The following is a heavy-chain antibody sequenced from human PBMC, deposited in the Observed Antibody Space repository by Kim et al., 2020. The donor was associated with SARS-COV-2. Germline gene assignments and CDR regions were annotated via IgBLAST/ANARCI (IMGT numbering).Heavy chain of an antibody. CDR1: GFTFSNDW. V-gene: IGHV3-15*01. CDR3: TTVGQYSGSYYRDC. Sequence: GGSLRLSCAASGFTFSNDWMRWVRQAPGKGLEWVGRIKSKTDGGTTDYAAPVKGSFTISRDDSKNTLHLQMNSLKTEDTAVYYCTTVGQYSGSYYRDCWGQGTLAAVSS. CDR2: IKSKTDGGTT. J-gene: IGHJ4*02. D-gene: IGHD1-26*01.